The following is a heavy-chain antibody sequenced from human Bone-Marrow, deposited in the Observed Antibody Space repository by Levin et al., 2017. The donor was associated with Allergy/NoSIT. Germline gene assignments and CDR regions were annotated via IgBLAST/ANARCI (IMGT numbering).Heavy chain of an antibody. V-gene: IGHV3-23*01. Sequence: GESLKISCAASGFIFSIYDMSWVRQAPGKGLDWVSTISSRESSTYYADSVKGRFTMSRDNSKNTLYLEMNSLGADDTAVYYCARDTGVHSTGWYADLDYWGQGTLVSVSS. CDR1: GFIFSIYD. J-gene: IGHJ4*02. CDR2: ISSRESST. D-gene: IGHD6-19*01. CDR3: ARDTGVHSTGWYADLDY.